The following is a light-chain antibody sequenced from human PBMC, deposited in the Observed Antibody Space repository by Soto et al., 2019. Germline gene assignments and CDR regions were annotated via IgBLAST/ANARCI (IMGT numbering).Light chain of an antibody. CDR1: KLGNKY. CDR3: QAWDSRAYVV. J-gene: IGLJ2*01. V-gene: IGLV3-1*01. CDR2: EDR. Sequence: SYELTQSPSVSVSPGQTASISCSGDKLGNKYASWYQQKPGQSPVLVIYEDRKRPSGIPERFSGSNSGNTATLTITATQGMDVADYYCQAWDSRAYVVFGGGTKLTVL.